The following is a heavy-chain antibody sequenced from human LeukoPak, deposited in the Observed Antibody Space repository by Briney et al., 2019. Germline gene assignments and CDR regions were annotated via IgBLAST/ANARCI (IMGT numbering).Heavy chain of an antibody. J-gene: IGHJ5*02. Sequence: GESLKISVKGLASNFLTNGSAGGARRPGKGLGGMGFIFLPDSNTKYSPSFQGQVTISADQSINTAFLQWSSLKASDTAMYYCVRSPACSSGTCYPNWFDPWGQGTLVIVSS. CDR1: ASNFLTNG. V-gene: IGHV5-51*01. CDR3: VRSPACSSGTCYPNWFDP. D-gene: IGHD2-15*01. CDR2: IFLPDSNT.